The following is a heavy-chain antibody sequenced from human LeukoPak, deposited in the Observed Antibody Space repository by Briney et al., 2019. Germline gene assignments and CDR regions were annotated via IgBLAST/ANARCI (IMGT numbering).Heavy chain of an antibody. CDR2: TSGSSGSTI. Sequence: GGSLRLSCKASGFTFSRYGMNWVRQAPGRGLEWLSYTSGSSGSTIYYAQSVRGRFTISRDDAKNTLYLQMNSLRAYDTAVYFCARDKIQWLRYSYFDYWGQGVLVTVSS. D-gene: IGHD5-12*01. V-gene: IGHV3-48*01. J-gene: IGHJ4*02. CDR3: ARDKIQWLRYSYFDY. CDR1: GFTFSRYG.